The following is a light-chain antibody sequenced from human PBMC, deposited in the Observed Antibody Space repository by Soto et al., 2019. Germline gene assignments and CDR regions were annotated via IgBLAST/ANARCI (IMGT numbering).Light chain of an antibody. CDR2: GAS. J-gene: IGKJ1*01. V-gene: IGKV3-15*01. Sequence: EIVLTQSPATLSLSPGERATLSCRASQSVSSYLAWYQQKPGQAPRLLIYGASTRATGIPARFSGSGSGTEFTLTINSLQSEDFAVYYCQQYKNWPTWTFGQGTKVEIK. CDR1: QSVSSY. CDR3: QQYKNWPTWT.